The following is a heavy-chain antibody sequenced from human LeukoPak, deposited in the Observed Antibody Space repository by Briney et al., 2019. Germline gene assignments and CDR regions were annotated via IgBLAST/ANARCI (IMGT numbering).Heavy chain of an antibody. J-gene: IGHJ6*02. V-gene: IGHV3-23*01. Sequence: PGGSLRLSCAASGFIFSTYAMSWVRQAPGKGLEWVSAISGSGGSTYYADSVKGRFTISRDNSKNTLYLQMNSLRAEDTAVYSAVRGDGWYYGMDAWGQGTTVTVSS. D-gene: IGHD3-10*01. CDR2: ISGSGGST. CDR1: GFIFSTYA. CDR3: VRGDGWYYGMDA.